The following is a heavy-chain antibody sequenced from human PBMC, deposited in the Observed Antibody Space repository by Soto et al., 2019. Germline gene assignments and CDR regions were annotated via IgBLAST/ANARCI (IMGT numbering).Heavy chain of an antibody. CDR2: IYPGDSET. V-gene: IGHV5-51*01. J-gene: IGHJ4*02. Sequence: EVQLVQSGAEVKKPGESLKISCKTFGYSFSTYWIGWVRQMPGKGLEWMGIIYPGDSETRYSPSFQGQVTISADKSTNTTYLQWSSLKASDTAMYYGLRLEYPWGQGTLVTVSS. CDR1: GYSFSTYW. CDR3: LRLEYP.